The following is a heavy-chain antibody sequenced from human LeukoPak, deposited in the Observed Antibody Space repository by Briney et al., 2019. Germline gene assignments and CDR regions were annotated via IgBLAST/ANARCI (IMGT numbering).Heavy chain of an antibody. Sequence: PGGSLRLSCVASGFIFNNYEMNWVRQAPGKGLEWVSYISSSSMSIYYADSVKGRFTISRDNSKNTLYLQMNSLRAEDTAVYYCAKDLTMIVVVTGYWGQGTLVTVSS. J-gene: IGHJ4*02. V-gene: IGHV3-48*03. CDR2: ISSSSMSI. CDR1: GFIFNNYE. D-gene: IGHD3-22*01. CDR3: AKDLTMIVVVTGY.